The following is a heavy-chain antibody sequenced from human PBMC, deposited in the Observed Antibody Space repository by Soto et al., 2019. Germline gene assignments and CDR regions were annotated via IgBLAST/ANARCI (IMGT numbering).Heavy chain of an antibody. J-gene: IGHJ4*02. CDR2: ISGSGGST. CDR1: GFTFSSYA. CDR3: AKSSVPGSSWSANFDY. D-gene: IGHD6-13*01. V-gene: IGHV3-23*01. Sequence: EVQLLESGGGLVQPGGSLRLSCAASGFTFSSYAMSWVRQAPGEGLEWVSGISGSGGSTYYADSVKGRFTISRDNSKNTPYLQMNSLKAEYTAVYYCAKSSVPGSSWSANFDYWGQGTLVTVSS.